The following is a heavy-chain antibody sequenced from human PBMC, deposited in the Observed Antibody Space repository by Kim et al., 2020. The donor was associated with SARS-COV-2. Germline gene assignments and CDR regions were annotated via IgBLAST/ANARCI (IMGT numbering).Heavy chain of an antibody. V-gene: IGHV3-30*15. CDR3: ARDYYDSSGYSDRGMDV. J-gene: IGHJ6*02. Sequence: VKGRFTSSRDDSRNTLYLQMSSLSAEDTAVYYCARDYYDSSGYSDRGMDVWGQGTTVTVSS. D-gene: IGHD3-22*01.